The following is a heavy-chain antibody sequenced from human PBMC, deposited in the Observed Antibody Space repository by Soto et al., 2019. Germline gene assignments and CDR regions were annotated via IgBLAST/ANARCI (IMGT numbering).Heavy chain of an antibody. D-gene: IGHD2-8*02. Sequence: GGSLRLSCTASGFTFGDYAMSWFRQAPGKGLEWVGFIRSKAYGGTTEYAASVKGRFTISRDDSKSIAYLQMNSLKTEDTAVYYCTRDYWVGLFDYWGQGTLVTSPQ. CDR3: TRDYWVGLFDY. J-gene: IGHJ4*02. CDR1: GFTFGDYA. CDR2: IRSKAYGGTT. V-gene: IGHV3-49*03.